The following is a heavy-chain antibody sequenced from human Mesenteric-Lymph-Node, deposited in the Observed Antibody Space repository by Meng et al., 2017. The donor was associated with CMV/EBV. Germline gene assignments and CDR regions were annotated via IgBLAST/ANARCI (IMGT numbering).Heavy chain of an antibody. CDR2: IHYSGNT. J-gene: IGHJ4*02. V-gene: IGHV4-59*01. D-gene: IGHD1-26*01. CDR3: ASESSYSGSDY. CDR1: GDSIGNYY. Sequence: GSLRLSCTVSGDSIGNYYWNWIRQPPGKGLEWIGYIHYSGNTKYNPSLKSRVTISVDTSKNQFSLKLSSVTAADTAVYYCASESSYSGSDYWGQGTLVTVSS.